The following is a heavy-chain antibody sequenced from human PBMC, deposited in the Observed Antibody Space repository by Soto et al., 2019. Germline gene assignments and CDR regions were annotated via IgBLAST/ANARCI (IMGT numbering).Heavy chain of an antibody. J-gene: IGHJ5*02. CDR1: GESFTNSD. CDR2: MNPGSGDT. Sequence: VTPVQVSCKASGESFTNSDISWVRQAIGQGLELMGWMNPGSGDTGYAQNFQGRVTMTRDISIATAYMELSSLRSDDTAIYYCARMATFGSLNWFGPWGQGTLVPVSS. V-gene: IGHV1-8*01. D-gene: IGHD3-16*01. CDR3: ARMATFGSLNWFGP.